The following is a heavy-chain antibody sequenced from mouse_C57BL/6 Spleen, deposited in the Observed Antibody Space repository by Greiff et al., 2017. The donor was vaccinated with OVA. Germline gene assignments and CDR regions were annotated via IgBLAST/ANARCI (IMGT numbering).Heavy chain of an antibody. CDR1: GYTFTSYW. Sequence: VQLKESGTVLARPGASVKMSCKTSGYTFTSYWMHWVKQRPGQGLEWIGAIYPGNSDNSSNQKFKGKAKLTAVTSASTAYMELSSLTNEDAAVYYCTRSGTSHYGDYFDYWGQGTTLTVSS. CDR2: IYPGNSDN. D-gene: IGHD1-1*01. J-gene: IGHJ2*01. V-gene: IGHV1-5*01. CDR3: TRSGTSHYGDYFDY.